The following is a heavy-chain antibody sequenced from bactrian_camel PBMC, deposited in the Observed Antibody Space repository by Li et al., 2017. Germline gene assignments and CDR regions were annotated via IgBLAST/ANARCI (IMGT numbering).Heavy chain of an antibody. CDR1: GFTFSSYY. V-gene: IGHV3-2*01. D-gene: IGHD2*01. CDR3: AAGGGNGAFCYTGERSMDY. Sequence: ASGFTFSSYYMTWVRQAPGKGLEWVSSIFSDGGNTYYADSVKGRFTISQDNAKNTLYLQMNSLKPEDTAMYYCAAGGGNGAFCYTGERSMDYWGQGTQVTVS. J-gene: IGHJ4*01. CDR2: IFSDGGNT.